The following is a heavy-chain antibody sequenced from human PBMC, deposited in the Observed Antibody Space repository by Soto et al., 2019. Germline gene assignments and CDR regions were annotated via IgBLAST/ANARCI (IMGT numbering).Heavy chain of an antibody. D-gene: IGHD6-6*01. CDR1: GFTLSTYA. CDR2: ISGTGGST. CDR3: AKNWDTTSSSSSH. Sequence: PGGSLRLSCAASGFTLSTYAMSWVRQAPGKGLEWVSAISGTGGSTYYADSVKGRLTISRDNSKNTLYLQMNSLRAEDTAVYYCAKNWDTTSSSSSHWGQGTLVTVSS. V-gene: IGHV3-23*01. J-gene: IGHJ4*02.